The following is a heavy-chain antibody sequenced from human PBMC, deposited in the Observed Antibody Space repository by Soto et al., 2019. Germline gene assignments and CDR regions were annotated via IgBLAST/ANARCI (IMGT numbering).Heavy chain of an antibody. D-gene: IGHD3-10*01. V-gene: IGHV3-23*01. CDR3: AKDSLLGYYYGSGSNAYNWFDP. J-gene: IGHJ5*02. CDR2: ISGSGGST. CDR1: GFTFDEYG. Sequence: LRLSCAASGFTFDEYGMSWVRQVPGKGPEWVSAISGSGGSTYYADSVKGRFTISRDNSKNTLYLQMNSLRAEDTAVYYCAKDSLLGYYYGSGSNAYNWFDPWGQGTLVTVSS.